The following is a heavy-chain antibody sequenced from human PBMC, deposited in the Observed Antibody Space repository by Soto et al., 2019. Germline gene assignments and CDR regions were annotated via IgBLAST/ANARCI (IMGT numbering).Heavy chain of an antibody. CDR3: AASATHVDYYYYYGMDV. CDR2: IVVGSGNT. J-gene: IGHJ6*02. CDR1: GFTFTSSA. Sequence: GASVKVSCKASGFTFTSSAVQWVRQARGQRLEWIGWIVVGSGNTNYAQKFQERVTITRDMSTSTAYMELSSLRSEDTAVYYCAASATHVDYYYYYGMDVWGQGTTVTVSS. V-gene: IGHV1-58*01. D-gene: IGHD5-12*01.